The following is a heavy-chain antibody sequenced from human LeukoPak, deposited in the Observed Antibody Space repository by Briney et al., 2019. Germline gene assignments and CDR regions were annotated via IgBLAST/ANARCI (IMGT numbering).Heavy chain of an antibody. Sequence: SETLSLTCTVSSGSISSSSYYWGWIRQPPGKGLEWIGSIYYSGSTYYNPSLKSRVTISVDTSKNQSSLKLSSVTAADTAVYYCARLFMTLGSFDIWGQGTMVTVSS. CDR1: SGSISSSSYY. V-gene: IGHV4-39*07. CDR2: IYYSGST. J-gene: IGHJ3*02. D-gene: IGHD2-21*01. CDR3: ARLFMTLGSFDI.